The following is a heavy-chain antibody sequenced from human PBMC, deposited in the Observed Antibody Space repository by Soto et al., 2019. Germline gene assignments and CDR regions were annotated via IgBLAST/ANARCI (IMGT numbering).Heavy chain of an antibody. CDR3: ARDRESRIAGADTYYYGMDV. V-gene: IGHV3-33*01. J-gene: IGHJ6*02. D-gene: IGHD6-13*01. CDR1: GFTFSSYG. CDR2: IWYDGSNK. Sequence: GGSLRLSCAASGFTFSSYGMHWVRQAPGKGLEWVAVIWYDGSNKYYADSVKGRFTISRDNSKNTLYLQMNSLRAEDTAVYYCARDRESRIAGADTYYYGMDVWGQGTTVTVSS.